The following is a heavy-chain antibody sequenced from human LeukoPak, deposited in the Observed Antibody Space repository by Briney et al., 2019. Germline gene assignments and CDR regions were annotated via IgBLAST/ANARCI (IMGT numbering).Heavy chain of an antibody. CDR3: AKEFKLAVVVVMVPYYLDY. J-gene: IGHJ4*02. V-gene: IGHV3-23*01. CDR1: GFTFSTYA. Sequence: GGSLRLSCAASGFTFSTYAMSWVRQAPGKGLEWASAISGSGGSTYYADSVKGRFTISRDNSKNTLYLEMNSLRAEDTAVYYCAKEFKLAVVVVMVPYYLDYWGQGTLVTVSS. CDR2: ISGSGGST. D-gene: IGHD3-22*01.